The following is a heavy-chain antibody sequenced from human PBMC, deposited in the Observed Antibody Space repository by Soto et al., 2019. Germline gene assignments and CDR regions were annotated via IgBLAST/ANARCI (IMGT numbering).Heavy chain of an antibody. J-gene: IGHJ4*02. V-gene: IGHV3-30-3*01. CDR3: ASPYEYSSSSSFDY. CDR2: ISYDGNNR. Sequence: QVQLVESGGGVVQPGRSLRLSCAASGFTFSNYALHWVRQAPGKGLEWVGIISYDGNNRYYADSVKGRFTISRDNSKNTLYLQMNSLRAEGTAVYYCASPYEYSSSSSFDYWGQGTLVTVSS. CDR1: GFTFSNYA. D-gene: IGHD6-6*01.